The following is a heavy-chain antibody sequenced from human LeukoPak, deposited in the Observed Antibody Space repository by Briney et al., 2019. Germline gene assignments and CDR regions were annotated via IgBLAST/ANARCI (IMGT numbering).Heavy chain of an antibody. D-gene: IGHD4-17*01. V-gene: IGHV4-34*01. CDR3: ARSRFNDYGAPDY. Sequence: PSGTLSLTCAVYGGSFSGYYWSWIRQPPGKGLEWIGEINHSGSTNYNPSLKSRVTISVDTSKNQFSLKLSSVTAADTAVYYCARSRFNDYGAPDYWGQGTLVTVSS. J-gene: IGHJ4*02. CDR1: GGSFSGYY. CDR2: INHSGST.